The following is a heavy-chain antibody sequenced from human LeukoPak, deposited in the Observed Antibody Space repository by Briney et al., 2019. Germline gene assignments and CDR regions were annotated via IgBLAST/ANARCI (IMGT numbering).Heavy chain of an antibody. CDR1: AFTFSSYG. D-gene: IGHD3-10*01. CDR3: ASEAYGPFTHFDY. CDR2: ISGNSGFT. V-gene: IGHV3-23*01. J-gene: IGHJ4*02. Sequence: GGSLRLSCVASAFTFSSYGMSWVRQAPGKELEWVSTISGNSGFTYYADSVKGRFTISRDNSKNTLYLQMNSLRAEDTAVYYCASEAYGPFTHFDYWGQGTLVTVSS.